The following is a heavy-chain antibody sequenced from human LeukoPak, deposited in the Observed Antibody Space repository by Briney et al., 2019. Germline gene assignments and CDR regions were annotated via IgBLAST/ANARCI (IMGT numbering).Heavy chain of an antibody. V-gene: IGHV3-48*03. CDR1: GFTFSSYE. D-gene: IGHD4-11*01. CDR2: ISSSGSTI. J-gene: IGHJ4*02. Sequence: PGGSLRLSCAASGFTFSSYEMNWVRQAPGKGLEWVSYISSSGSTIYYADSVKGRFTISRDNAKNSLYLQMNSLRAEDTAVYYCARDQDYSNYGDYWGQGTLVTVSS. CDR3: ARDQDYSNYGDY.